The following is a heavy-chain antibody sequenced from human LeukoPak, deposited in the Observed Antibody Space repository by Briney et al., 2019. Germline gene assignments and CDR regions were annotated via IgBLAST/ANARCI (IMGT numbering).Heavy chain of an antibody. J-gene: IGHJ4*02. CDR1: GYTFSTYT. CDR3: ARHVVAVGFDY. V-gene: IGHV3-21*01. CDR2: ITSSSSYI. Sequence: GGSLRLSCAASGYTFSTYTMNWVRQAPGKGLEWVSSITSSSSYIYYADSVKGRFTISRDNAKNSLYLQMNSLRVEDTAVYYCARHVVAVGFDYWGQGTLVTVSS. D-gene: IGHD3-22*01.